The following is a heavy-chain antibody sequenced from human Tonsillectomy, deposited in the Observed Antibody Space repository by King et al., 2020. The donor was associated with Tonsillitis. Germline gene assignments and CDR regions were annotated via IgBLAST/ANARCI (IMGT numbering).Heavy chain of an antibody. CDR2: ISWNSGRV. J-gene: IGHJ6*02. Sequence: VQLVESGGGLVQPGRSLRLSCAASGFTFDDYAMHWVRQAPGKGLEWVSGISWNSGRVGYADSVQGRFTISRDNAKNFLYLQMNSLRAEDTALYYCAKDGPGYDFGSNYWSAMDVWGQGTTVTVSS. CDR3: AKDGPGYDFGSNYWSAMDV. D-gene: IGHD3-3*01. CDR1: GFTFDDYA. V-gene: IGHV3-9*01.